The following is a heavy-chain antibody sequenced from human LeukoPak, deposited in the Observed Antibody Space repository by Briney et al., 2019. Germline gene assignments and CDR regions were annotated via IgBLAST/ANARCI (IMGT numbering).Heavy chain of an antibody. Sequence: GGSLRLSCAASGFTFSSYSMNWVRQAPGKGLEWVSSISSSSSYIYYADSVKGRFTISRDNAKNSLYLQMNSLRAEDTAVYYCATYDSSGYYYYWGQGTLVTVSS. CDR2: ISSSSSYI. V-gene: IGHV3-21*01. CDR1: GFTFSSYS. J-gene: IGHJ4*02. D-gene: IGHD3-22*01. CDR3: ATYDSSGYYYY.